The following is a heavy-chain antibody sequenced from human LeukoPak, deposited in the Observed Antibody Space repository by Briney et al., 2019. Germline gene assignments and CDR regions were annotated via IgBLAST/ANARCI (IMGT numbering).Heavy chain of an antibody. CDR1: GGSFSGYY. D-gene: IGHD3-3*01. V-gene: IGHV4-34*01. J-gene: IGHJ3*02. CDR2: INHSGST. Sequence: SETLSLTCAVYGGSFSGYYWSWIRQPPGKGLEWIGEINHSGSTNYNPSLKSRVTISVDTSKNQFSLKLSSVTAADTAVYYCARHRSYDFWSGYYNPPDAFDIWGQGTMVTVSS. CDR3: ARHRSYDFWSGYYNPPDAFDI.